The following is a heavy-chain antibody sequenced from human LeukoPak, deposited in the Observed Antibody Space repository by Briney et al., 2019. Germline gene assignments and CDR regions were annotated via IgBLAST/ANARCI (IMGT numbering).Heavy chain of an antibody. V-gene: IGHV1-69*13. CDR3: AAGYCSGGSCYPYYYYGMDV. CDR2: IIPIFGTT. D-gene: IGHD2-15*01. CDR1: GGTFSSYA. Sequence: SVKVSCKASGGTFSSYAISWVRQAPGQGLEWMGGIIPIFGTTNYAQKFQGRVTITADESTSTAYMELSSLRSEDTAVYYCAAGYCSGGSCYPYYYYGMDVWGQGTTVTVSS. J-gene: IGHJ6*02.